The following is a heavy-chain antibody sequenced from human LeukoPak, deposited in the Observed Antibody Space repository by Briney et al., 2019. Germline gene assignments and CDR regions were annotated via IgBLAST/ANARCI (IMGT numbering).Heavy chain of an antibody. CDR2: INPNSGGT. CDR3: ARVPRYCSGGSCYGHLDY. CDR1: GCTFTGYY. V-gene: IGHV1-2*02. D-gene: IGHD2-15*01. Sequence: GASVKVSCKASGCTFTGYYMHWVRQAPGQGLEWMGWINPNSGGTNYAQKFQGRVTMTRDTSISTAYMELSRLRSDDTAVYYCARVPRYCSGGSCYGHLDYWGQGTLVTVSS. J-gene: IGHJ4*02.